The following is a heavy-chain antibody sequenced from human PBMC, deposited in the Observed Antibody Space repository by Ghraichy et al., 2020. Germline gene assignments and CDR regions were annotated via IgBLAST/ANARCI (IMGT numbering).Heavy chain of an antibody. CDR1: GFTFSNQY. CDR2: ISGSGSTT. CDR3: ARDGGHFGDFDF. Sequence: SCAASGFTFSNQYMAWIRQAPGKGLEWVSHISGSGSTTHYADTVKGRFAISRDNAKNSLYLQMNNLRDEDTAVYYCARDGGHFGDFDFWGQGALVPVSS. J-gene: IGHJ4*02. V-gene: IGHV3-11*01. D-gene: IGHD4-17*01.